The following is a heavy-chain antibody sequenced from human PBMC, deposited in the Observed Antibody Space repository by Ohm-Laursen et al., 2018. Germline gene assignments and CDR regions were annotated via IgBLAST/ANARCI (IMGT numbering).Heavy chain of an antibody. D-gene: IGHD2-15*01. Sequence: SLRLSCAASGFTFSSYAMSWVRQAPGKGLEWVAVIWYDGSNKYYADSVKGRFTISRDNSKNTLYLQMNSLRAEDTAVYYCARRMVAATEYYYGMDVWGQGTTVTVSS. CDR3: ARRMVAATEYYYGMDV. J-gene: IGHJ6*02. CDR1: GFTFSSYA. V-gene: IGHV3-33*08. CDR2: IWYDGSNK.